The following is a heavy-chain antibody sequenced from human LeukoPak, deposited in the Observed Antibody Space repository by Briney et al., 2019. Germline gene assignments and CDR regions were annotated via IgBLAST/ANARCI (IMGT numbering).Heavy chain of an antibody. CDR1: GGSISSYY. CDR3: ARGSCSSTSCYMGDY. D-gene: IGHD2-2*02. Sequence: NPSETLSLTCTVSGGSISSYYWSWIRQPAGKGLEWIGRIYTSGSTNYNPSLKSRVTISVDTSKNQFSLKLSSVTAADTAVYYCARGSCSSTSCYMGDYWGQGTLVTVSS. CDR2: IYTSGST. V-gene: IGHV4-4*07. J-gene: IGHJ4*02.